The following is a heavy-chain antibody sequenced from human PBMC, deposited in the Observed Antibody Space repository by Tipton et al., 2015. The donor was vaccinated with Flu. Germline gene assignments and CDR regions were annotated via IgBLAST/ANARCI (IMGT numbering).Heavy chain of an antibody. Sequence: SLRLSCAASGFTFSSYAMSWVRQAPGKGLEWVSAISGSGGSTYYADSVKGRFTISRDNSKNTLYLQMNSLRAEDTAVYYCARGGDDDSSGSEGTFDYWGQGTLVTVSS. D-gene: IGHD3-22*01. CDR2: ISGSGGST. J-gene: IGHJ4*02. V-gene: IGHV3-23*01. CDR1: GFTFSSYA. CDR3: ARGGDDDSSGSEGTFDY.